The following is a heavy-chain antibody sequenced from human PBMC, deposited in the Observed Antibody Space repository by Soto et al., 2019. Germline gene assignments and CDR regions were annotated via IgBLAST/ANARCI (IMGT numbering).Heavy chain of an antibody. V-gene: IGHV3-33*01. Sequence: GGSLRLSCAASGFTFSSYGMHWVRQAPGKGLEWVAVIWYDGSNKYYADSVKGRFTISRDNSKNTLYLQMNSLRAEDTAVYYCARESRDGYNSCFDYWGQGTLVTVSS. J-gene: IGHJ4*02. CDR3: ARESRDGYNSCFDY. CDR1: GFTFSSYG. D-gene: IGHD5-12*01. CDR2: IWYDGSNK.